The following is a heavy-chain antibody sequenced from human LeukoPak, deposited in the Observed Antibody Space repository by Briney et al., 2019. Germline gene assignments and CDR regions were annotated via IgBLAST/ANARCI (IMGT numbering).Heavy chain of an antibody. V-gene: IGHV1-2*02. J-gene: IGHJ4*02. CDR3: ARSNWDSYFDH. D-gene: IGHD7-27*01. CDR1: GYTFTSYG. CDR2: INPNSGGT. Sequence: ASVKVSCKASGYTFTSYGISWVRQAPGQGLEWMGWINPNSGGTNYAQNFQGRVTMTRDTSISTAYMELSRLRSDDTAVYYCARSNWDSYFDHWGQGTLVTVSS.